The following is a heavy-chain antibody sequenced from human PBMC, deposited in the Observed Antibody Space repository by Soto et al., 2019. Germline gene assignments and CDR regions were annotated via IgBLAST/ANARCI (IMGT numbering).Heavy chain of an antibody. V-gene: IGHV3-7*01. CDR1: GFTFSSYW. CDR3: ASLSSSGYYYYYYYMDV. Sequence: EVQLVESGGGLVQPGGSLRLSCAASGFTFSSYWMSWVRQAPGKGLEWVANIKQDGSEKYYVDSVKGRFTITRDNAKNSLYLQMNSLRAEDTAVYYCASLSSSGYYYYYYYMDVWGKGTTVTVSS. CDR2: IKQDGSEK. J-gene: IGHJ6*03. D-gene: IGHD6-6*01.